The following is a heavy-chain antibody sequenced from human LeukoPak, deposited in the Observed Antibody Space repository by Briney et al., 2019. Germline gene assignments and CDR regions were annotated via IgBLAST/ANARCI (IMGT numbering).Heavy chain of an antibody. Sequence: ASVKVSCKASGYTFTSYDINWVRQATGQGLEWMGWMNPNSGNTGYAQKFQGRVTMTRDTSTSTAYMDLTSLRSEDTAVYYCARDRRTYYFGTGTSGPFDYWGQGTLVTVSS. V-gene: IGHV1-8*01. CDR1: GYTFTSYD. CDR3: ARDRRTYYFGTGTSGPFDY. CDR2: MNPNSGNT. D-gene: IGHD3-10*01. J-gene: IGHJ4*02.